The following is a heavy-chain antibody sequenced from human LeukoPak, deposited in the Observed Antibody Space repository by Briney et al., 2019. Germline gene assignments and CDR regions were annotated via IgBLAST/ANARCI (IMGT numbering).Heavy chain of an antibody. V-gene: IGHV1-2*02. CDR1: GYTFTGYY. D-gene: IGHD3-3*02. CDR3: ARDPPEGIWGVVDYGMDV. CDR2: INPNSGGT. J-gene: IGHJ6*02. Sequence: ASVKVSCKASGYTFTGYYMHWVRQAPGQGLEWMGWINPNSGGTNYAQKFQGRVTMTRDTSIITAYMELSRLRSDDTAVYYCARDPPEGIWGVVDYGMDVWGQGTTVTVSS.